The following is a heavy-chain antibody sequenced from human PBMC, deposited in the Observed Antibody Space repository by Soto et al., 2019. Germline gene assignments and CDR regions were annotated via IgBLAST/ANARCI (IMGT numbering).Heavy chain of an antibody. J-gene: IGHJ3*02. CDR1: GYTFTNYG. CDR3: AREGDIVGLDAFDI. CDR2: ISGYNGDT. Sequence: ASVKVSCKASGYTFTNYGIDWVRQAPGQGLEWMGWISGYNGDTKYAQKVQGRVTMTTDRSTNTAYMELRSLRSDDTAVYYCAREGDIVGLDAFDIWGQGTMVTVSS. V-gene: IGHV1-18*04. D-gene: IGHD2-15*01.